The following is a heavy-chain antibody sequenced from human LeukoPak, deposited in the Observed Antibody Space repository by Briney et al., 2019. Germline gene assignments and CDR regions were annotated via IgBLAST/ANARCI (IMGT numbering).Heavy chain of an antibody. CDR2: ISYDGSNK. J-gene: IGHJ4*02. CDR3: AKDSPERDDY. V-gene: IGHV3-30*04. CDR1: GFILSDYN. Sequence: QPGRSLRLSCAASGFILSDYNMHWVRQAPGKGLEWVAVISYDGSNKYYAGSVKGRFTISRDNSKNTLYLQMNSLRAEDTAVYYCAKDSPERDDYWGQGTLVTVSS.